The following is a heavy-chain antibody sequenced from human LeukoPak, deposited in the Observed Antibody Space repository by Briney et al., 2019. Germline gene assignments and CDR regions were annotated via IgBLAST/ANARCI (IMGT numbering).Heavy chain of an antibody. CDR2: ISAYNGNT. D-gene: IGHD5-18*01. V-gene: IGHV1-18*01. Sequence: ASVNVSYKPSVYTFTNYGISWVRQAPGQGLEWMGWISAYNGNTNYAQKPQGRVTMTTDTSTNPAYMELRSPRPDDTAVYYCARATDTAIPGEFDYWGQGTLVTVSS. CDR3: ARATDTAIPGEFDY. J-gene: IGHJ4*02. CDR1: VYTFTNYG.